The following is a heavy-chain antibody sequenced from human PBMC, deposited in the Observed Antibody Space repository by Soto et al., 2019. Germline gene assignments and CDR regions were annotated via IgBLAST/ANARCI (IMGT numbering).Heavy chain of an antibody. Sequence: QVQLVESGGGVVQPGSSLRLSCAASGFNFSSFGMHWVRQAPGKGLEWAALMSYDGSSKYYQDSLKGRFTISRDKSKNTLYLQMSSLRVEDTAVYSCAKDRGWSSADLEYWGQGTLVTVSS. D-gene: IGHD6-19*01. CDR1: GFNFSSFG. CDR3: AKDRGWSSADLEY. V-gene: IGHV3-30*18. J-gene: IGHJ4*02. CDR2: MSYDGSSK.